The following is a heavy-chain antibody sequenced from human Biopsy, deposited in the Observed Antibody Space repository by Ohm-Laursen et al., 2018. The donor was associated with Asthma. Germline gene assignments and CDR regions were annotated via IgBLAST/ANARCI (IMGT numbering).Heavy chain of an antibody. D-gene: IGHD3-10*01. CDR3: ARAVDYSHYYGIDV. Sequence: GASAKVSCKTSGYTFNSAGITWVRQAPGQGLEWMGGTSVYNGNTKVAQKLQDRVTMITDTSTSTAYMELRSLRSDDTAVYFCARAVDYSHYYGIDVWGQGTTVTVS. CDR2: TSVYNGNT. CDR1: GYTFNSAG. J-gene: IGHJ6*02. V-gene: IGHV1-18*01.